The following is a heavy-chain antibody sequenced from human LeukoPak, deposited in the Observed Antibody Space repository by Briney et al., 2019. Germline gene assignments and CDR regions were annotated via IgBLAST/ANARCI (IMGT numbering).Heavy chain of an antibody. D-gene: IGHD5-12*01. J-gene: IGHJ4*02. CDR1: GYTFTSYT. V-gene: IGHV1-3*01. CDR3: ARDHSGYTIFLDY. CDR2: SNAGNGNT. Sequence: ASVKVTCKASGYTFTSYTMHMVRQPPAQRREWMGLSNAGNGNTKNSQKFQGRVTITRDTSASTAYMELSSLRSEDTAVYYCARDHSGYTIFLDYWGQGTLVTVSS.